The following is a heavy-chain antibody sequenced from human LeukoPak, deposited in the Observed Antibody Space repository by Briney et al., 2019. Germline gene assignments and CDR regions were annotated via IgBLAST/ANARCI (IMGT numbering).Heavy chain of an antibody. D-gene: IGHD2-21*02. CDR2: IYYSGST. CDR1: GGSISSGDYY. Sequence: SETLSLTCTVSGGSISSGDYYWSWIRQPPGKGLEWIGYIYYSGSTYYNPSLKSRVTISVDTSKNQFSLKLSSVTAAGTAVYYCARELAYCGGDCYSFDYWGQGTLVTVSS. V-gene: IGHV4-30-4*01. CDR3: ARELAYCGGDCYSFDY. J-gene: IGHJ4*02.